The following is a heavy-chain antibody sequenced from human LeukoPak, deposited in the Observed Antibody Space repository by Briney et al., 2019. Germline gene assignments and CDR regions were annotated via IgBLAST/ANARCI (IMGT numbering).Heavy chain of an antibody. D-gene: IGHD1-14*01. V-gene: IGHV4-59*12. CDR1: GGSITNYY. CDR3: ARTNRYAGGDRHFDY. Sequence: SETLSLTCTVSGGSITNYYWSWIRQPPGKGLEWIGNIYDSGSTNYNPSLKSRVTISVETSKNQFSLKLISVTAADTAVYYCARTNRYAGGDRHFDYWGQGTLVTVSS. J-gene: IGHJ4*02. CDR2: IYDSGST.